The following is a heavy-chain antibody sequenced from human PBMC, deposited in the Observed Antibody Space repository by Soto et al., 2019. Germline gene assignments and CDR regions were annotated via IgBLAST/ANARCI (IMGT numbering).Heavy chain of an antibody. CDR2: IYYSGST. J-gene: IGHJ6*02. Sequence: QVQLQESGPGLVKPSQTLSLTCTVSGGSISSGGYYWSWIRQHPGKGLEWIGYIYYSGSTYYNPSLKSRVNISVDTSKNQFSLKLSSVTAADTAVYYCAREPGIFPEVYGMDVWGQGTTVTVSS. D-gene: IGHD2-21*01. CDR3: AREPGIFPEVYGMDV. CDR1: GGSISSGGYY. V-gene: IGHV4-31*03.